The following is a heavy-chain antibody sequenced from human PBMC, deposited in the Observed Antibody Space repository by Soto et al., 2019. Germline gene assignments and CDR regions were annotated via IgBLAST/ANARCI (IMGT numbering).Heavy chain of an antibody. D-gene: IGHD3-16*01. V-gene: IGHV3-48*02. CDR1: GFTLSSDS. CDR3: ARPGEGVLFYYALDV. CDR2: ISSGSDTI. J-gene: IGHJ6*02. Sequence: EVQLVESGGGLVQPGGSLRLSCVASGFTLSSDSMNWVRQAPGKGLEWISYISSGSDTIYYADSVKGRFTVSRDNAKNSLYLQMNSLRDDDTAVYYCARPGEGVLFYYALDVWGQGTTVTVSS.